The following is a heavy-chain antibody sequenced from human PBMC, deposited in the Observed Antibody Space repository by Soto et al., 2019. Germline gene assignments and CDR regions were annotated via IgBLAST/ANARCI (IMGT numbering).Heavy chain of an antibody. CDR3: AKKNPHGDSNKAWLDP. D-gene: IGHD2-8*01. Sequence: QVQLLQSGPELRQPGSSVTISCTPSGGTFISSAFAWVRQAPGGRIEWMGGIIPILGTTKYAVKFLGRVTIRADDSSRTAFLELSSLTVDDAAVYFCAKKNPHGDSNKAWLDPWGQGTLVTVST. CDR2: IIPILGTT. V-gene: IGHV1-69*01. CDR1: GGTFISSA. J-gene: IGHJ5*02.